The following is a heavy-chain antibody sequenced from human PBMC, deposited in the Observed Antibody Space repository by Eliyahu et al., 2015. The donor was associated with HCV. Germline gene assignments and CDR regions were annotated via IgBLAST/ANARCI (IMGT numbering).Heavy chain of an antibody. J-gene: IGHJ4*02. CDR1: GYTFTSYF. V-gene: IGHV1-46*01. D-gene: IGHD5-24*01. CDR3: ARESTLMNGYHFDY. Sequence: QVQLVQSGAEVKKPGASVXVSCKASGYTFTSYFMHWVRXAPGQGLEWMGIINPSDGSTTYAQKFQGRVAVTRDTSTSTVYMELSSLRSEDTAVYYCARESTLMNGYHFDYWGQGTLVTVSS. CDR2: INPSDGST.